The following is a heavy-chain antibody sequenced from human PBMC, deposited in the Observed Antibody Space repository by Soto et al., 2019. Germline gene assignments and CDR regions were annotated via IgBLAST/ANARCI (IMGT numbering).Heavy chain of an antibody. V-gene: IGHV3-15*01. CDR3: TTGAPDSSGYYYVFYYFDY. D-gene: IGHD3-22*01. CDR2: IKSKTDGGTT. Sequence: EVQLVESGGGLVKPGGSLRLSCAASGFTFSNAWMSWVRQAPGKGLEWVGRIKSKTDGGTTDYAAPVKGRFTISRDDSKNTLYLQMNSLKTEDTAVYYCTTGAPDSSGYYYVFYYFDYWGQGTLVTVSS. J-gene: IGHJ4*02. CDR1: GFTFSNAW.